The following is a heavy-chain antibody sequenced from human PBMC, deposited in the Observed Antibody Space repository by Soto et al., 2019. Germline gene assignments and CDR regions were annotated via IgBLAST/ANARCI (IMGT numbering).Heavy chain of an antibody. J-gene: IGHJ4*02. CDR2: ISGSGSSK. CDR3: AKAWGIDY. CDR1: GFTFSSYT. V-gene: IGHV3-23*01. Sequence: ESGGGLVEPGGSRRLSCAPSGFTFSSYTMSWVRQAPGKGLEWVSTISGSGSSKYSADSVKGRFIISRDNSKNTLYLQMNSLRVEDTAIYYCAKAWGIDYWGQGTLVTVSS. D-gene: IGHD7-27*01.